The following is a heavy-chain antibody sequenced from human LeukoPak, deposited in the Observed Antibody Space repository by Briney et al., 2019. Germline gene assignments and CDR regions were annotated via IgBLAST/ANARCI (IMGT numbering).Heavy chain of an antibody. D-gene: IGHD3-10*01. J-gene: IGHJ4*02. V-gene: IGHV3-48*03. Sequence: GGSLRLSCAASGFTFSSYEMIWVRQAPGKGLEWVSYISSSGSSIYYADSVKGRFTISRDNAKNSLYLQMDSLRAEDTAVYYCARLYGSGIFDYWGQGTLVTVSS. CDR1: GFTFSSYE. CDR3: ARLYGSGIFDY. CDR2: ISSSGSSI.